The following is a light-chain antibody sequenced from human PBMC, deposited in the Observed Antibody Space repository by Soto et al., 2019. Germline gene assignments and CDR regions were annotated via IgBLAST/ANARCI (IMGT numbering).Light chain of an antibody. V-gene: IGKV1-5*01. Sequence: IQMTQSPSTLSASVGDRVTITCRASQSISSWLAWYQQKPGKAPKLLIYDASSLESGVPSRFSGSGSGTEFTLTISSLQPDDFATYYCQQYNSYSPLFTFGPGTKWISN. CDR3: QQYNSYSPLFT. CDR2: DAS. J-gene: IGKJ3*01. CDR1: QSISSW.